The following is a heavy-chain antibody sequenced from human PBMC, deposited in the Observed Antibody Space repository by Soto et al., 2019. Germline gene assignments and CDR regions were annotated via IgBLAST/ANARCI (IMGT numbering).Heavy chain of an antibody. V-gene: IGHV1-3*01. CDR3: ARDRTYYGDYMGDY. CDR2: INAGNGNT. CDR1: GYTFTSYV. Sequence: QVQLVQSGAEVKKPGASVKVSCKASGYTFTSYVLHWVRQAPGQRPEWMGWINAGNGNTKYSQNFQGRVTISKNTSARTVYMELRSLKSDDTAVYYCARDRTYYGDYMGDYWGQGTLVAVSS. D-gene: IGHD4-17*01. J-gene: IGHJ4*02.